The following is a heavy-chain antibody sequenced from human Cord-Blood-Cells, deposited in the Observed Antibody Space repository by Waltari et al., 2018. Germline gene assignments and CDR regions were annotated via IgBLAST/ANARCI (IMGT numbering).Heavy chain of an antibody. CDR3: AGSGSYDAFDI. D-gene: IGHD3-10*01. Sequence: EVQLVESGGGLVQPGGSLRLSCAASGFTFSSSRMSWVRQAPGKGLEWVANIKQDGSEKYYVDSVKGRFTISRDNAKNSLYLQMNSLRAEDTAVYYCAGSGSYDAFDIWGQGTMVTVSS. CDR2: IKQDGSEK. V-gene: IGHV3-7*01. J-gene: IGHJ3*02. CDR1: GFTFSSSR.